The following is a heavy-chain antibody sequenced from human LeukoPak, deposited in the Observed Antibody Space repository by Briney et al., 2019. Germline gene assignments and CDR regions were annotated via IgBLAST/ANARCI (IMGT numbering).Heavy chain of an antibody. D-gene: IGHD1-26*01. J-gene: IGHJ4*02. CDR3: ARDRSWSYPGF. V-gene: IGHV3-69-1*01. Sequence: GGSLRLSCEASGFTFSAYAMTWVRQAPGKGLEWVSSIGSDNKLHYSESVKGRFTISRDNSKNTLYLQMNSLRAEDTAVYYCARDRSWSYPGFWGQGTLVTVSS. CDR2: IGSDNKL. CDR1: GFTFSAYA.